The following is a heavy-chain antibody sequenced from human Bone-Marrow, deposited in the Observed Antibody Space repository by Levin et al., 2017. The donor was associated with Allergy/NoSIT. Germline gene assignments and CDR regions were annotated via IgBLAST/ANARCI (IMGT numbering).Heavy chain of an antibody. V-gene: IGHV3-23*01. Sequence: QTGGSLRLSCAASGFTFSSFAMSWVRQAPGKGLEWVSAISGSDGRTFYVDSMRGRFTISRDNSRNSLFLQMDSLRAEDTAVYYCVKESPYTSGRVYYFDQWGQGTLVTVSS. CDR1: GFTFSSFA. CDR2: ISGSDGRT. J-gene: IGHJ4*02. CDR3: VKESPYTSGRVYYFDQ. D-gene: IGHD6-19*01.